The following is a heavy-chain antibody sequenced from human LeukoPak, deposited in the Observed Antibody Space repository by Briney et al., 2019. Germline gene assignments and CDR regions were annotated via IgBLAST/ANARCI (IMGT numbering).Heavy chain of an antibody. CDR2: ISFEGTTK. Sequence: GGSLRLSCAASGFTFSSYGMHWVRQAPGKGLEWVAFISFEGTTKYYADSVKGRFTLSRDNSKKTLSLQLDSLRAEDTAVYYCAKDLIGTTWGFFDYWGQGTLVTVSS. CDR3: AKDLIGTTWGFFDY. D-gene: IGHD2/OR15-2a*01. J-gene: IGHJ4*02. CDR1: GFTFSSYG. V-gene: IGHV3-30*18.